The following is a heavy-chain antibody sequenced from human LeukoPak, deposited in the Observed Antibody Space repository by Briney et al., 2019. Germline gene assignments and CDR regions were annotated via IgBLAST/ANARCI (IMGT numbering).Heavy chain of an antibody. V-gene: IGHV3-23*01. D-gene: IGHD5-12*01. J-gene: IGHJ4*02. Sequence: GGSLRLSCAASGFTFGGFAMSWVSRTPGKGLEWVSGISGSGDNTLYAASVKGRFTISRDNSKNPLYLEMNSLRAEDTAVYYCTKSRISFSGQADHWGQGTLVTVSS. CDR2: ISGSGDNT. CDR1: GFTFGGFA. CDR3: TKSRISFSGQADH.